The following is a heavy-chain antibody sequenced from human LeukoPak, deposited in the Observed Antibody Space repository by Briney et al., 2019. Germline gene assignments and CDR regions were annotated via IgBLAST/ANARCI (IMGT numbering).Heavy chain of an antibody. V-gene: IGHV4-4*07. CDR3: ARVASGDFSPFDY. Sequence: PSETLSLTCTVSGGSISSYYWSWIRQPAGEGLQWIGRIYRSGDTNCNPSLKSRVTISRDNSKDQFSLRLNSVTAADTAVYYCARVASGDFSPFDYWGQGTLVTVSS. CDR1: GGSISSYY. J-gene: IGHJ4*02. D-gene: IGHD1-26*01. CDR2: IYRSGDT.